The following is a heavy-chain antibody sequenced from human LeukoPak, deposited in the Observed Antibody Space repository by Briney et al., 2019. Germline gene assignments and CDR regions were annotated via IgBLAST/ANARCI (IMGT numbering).Heavy chain of an antibody. V-gene: IGHV3-30*18. CDR1: GFTFSSYG. CDR2: ISYDGSNK. Sequence: PGGSLRLSCAASGFTFSSYGMHWVRQPPGKGLEWVAVISYDGSNKYYADSVKGRFTISRDNSKNTLYLQMNSLRAEDTAVYYCAKDRRSGSYFDYWGQGTLVTVSS. J-gene: IGHJ4*02. CDR3: AKDRRSGSYFDY. D-gene: IGHD1-26*01.